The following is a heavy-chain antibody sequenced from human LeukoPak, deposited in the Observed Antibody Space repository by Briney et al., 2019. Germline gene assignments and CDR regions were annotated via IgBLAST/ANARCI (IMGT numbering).Heavy chain of an antibody. Sequence: PSETLSLTCTVSGGSISSVDYYWSWIRQYPGKGLEWIGYINYRGSAYYNPSLKSRVTISVDRSKNQLSLKLSSVTAADTAMYYCASGGYSYGFDYWGQGTLVTVSS. J-gene: IGHJ4*02. V-gene: IGHV4-30-4*08. CDR2: INYRGSA. CDR1: GGSISSVDYY. CDR3: ASGGYSYGFDY. D-gene: IGHD5-18*01.